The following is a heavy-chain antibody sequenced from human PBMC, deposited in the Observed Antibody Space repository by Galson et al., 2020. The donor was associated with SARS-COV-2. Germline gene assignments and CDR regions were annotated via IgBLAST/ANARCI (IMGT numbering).Heavy chain of an antibody. CDR2: ISYDGINK. Sequence: GESLKISCAASRFTFSTYAMHWVRQAPGKGPEWVAVISYDGINKYYSDSVRGRCTISRDNSKNTLYLEMNSLRAEDTAVYYCARTAGGSYYRVFDYWGQGTLVAVSS. D-gene: IGHD1-26*01. CDR1: RFTFSTYA. CDR3: ARTAGGSYYRVFDY. J-gene: IGHJ4*02. V-gene: IGHV3-30*04.